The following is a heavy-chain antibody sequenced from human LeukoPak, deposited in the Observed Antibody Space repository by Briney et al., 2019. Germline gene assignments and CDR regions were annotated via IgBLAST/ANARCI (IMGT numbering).Heavy chain of an antibody. J-gene: IGHJ4*02. V-gene: IGHV4-39*01. CDR1: GGSISSSSYY. CDR3: ASQKWELYFDY. CDR2: IYYSGST. Sequence: SETLSLTCTVSGGSISSSSYYWGWIRQPPGKGLEWIGSIYYSGSTYYNPSLRSRVTISVDTSKNQFSLKLSSVTAADTAVYYCASQKWELYFDYWGQGTLVTVSS. D-gene: IGHD1-26*01.